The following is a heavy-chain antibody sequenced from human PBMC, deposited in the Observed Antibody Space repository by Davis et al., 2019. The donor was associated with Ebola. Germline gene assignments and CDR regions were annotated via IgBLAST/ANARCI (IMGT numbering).Heavy chain of an antibody. D-gene: IGHD3-10*01. CDR2: IYAGDSDT. V-gene: IGHV5-51*01. CDR3: ARQESLYGWIDH. Sequence: GESLKISCKGSGYGFANYWIAWVRQTPGKGLEWMAVIYAGDSDTRYSPSFEGQVTMSVDRSIPTPYLQWSTLKASDTATYYCARQESLYGWIDHWGQGTLVTVSS. CDR1: GYGFANYW. J-gene: IGHJ4*02.